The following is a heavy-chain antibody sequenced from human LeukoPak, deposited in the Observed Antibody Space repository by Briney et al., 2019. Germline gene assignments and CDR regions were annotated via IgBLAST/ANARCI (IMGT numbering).Heavy chain of an antibody. CDR3: ARARAYCSSTSCFRGTNYYYYYMDV. D-gene: IGHD2-2*01. CDR2: INPNSGGT. CDR1: GYTFTGYY. V-gene: IGHV1-2*02. Sequence: GASVKVSCKASGYTFTGYYMHWVRQAPGQGLEWMGWINPNSGGTNYAQKFQGRVTMTRDTSISTAYMELSRLRSDGTAVYYCARARAYCSSTSCFRGTNYYYYYMDVWGKGTTVTVSS. J-gene: IGHJ6*03.